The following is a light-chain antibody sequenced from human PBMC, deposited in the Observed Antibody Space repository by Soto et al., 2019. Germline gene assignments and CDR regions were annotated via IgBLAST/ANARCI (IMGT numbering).Light chain of an antibody. CDR3: QQYNTFWT. CDR2: ATS. Sequence: IQMTPSPSSLSASVGDRVTITFRASQSISNYLSWYQQKPGKAPKLLIYATSNLQSGVPSRFSGSGSGTEFTLTISSLQPGDFATYYCQQYNTFWTFGQGTKVDIK. J-gene: IGKJ1*01. V-gene: IGKV1-17*01. CDR1: QSISNY.